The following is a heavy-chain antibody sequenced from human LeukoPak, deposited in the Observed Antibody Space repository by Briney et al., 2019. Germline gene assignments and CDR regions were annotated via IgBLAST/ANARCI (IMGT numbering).Heavy chain of an antibody. CDR1: DFSFITYA. CDR3: ARGGIVGAQRAFDY. D-gene: IGHD1-26*01. Sequence: GGSLRLSCAASDFSFITYAMSWVRQAPGKGLEWVSTISGGGDATYYADSVKGRFTISRDNAKNSLYLQMNSLRAEDTAVYYCARGGIVGAQRAFDYWGQGTLVTVSS. J-gene: IGHJ4*02. CDR2: ISGGGDAT. V-gene: IGHV3-23*01.